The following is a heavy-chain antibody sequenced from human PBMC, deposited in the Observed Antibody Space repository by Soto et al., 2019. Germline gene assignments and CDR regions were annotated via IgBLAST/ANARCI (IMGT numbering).Heavy chain of an antibody. CDR3: ARIRSIQYQGQLPDFDY. J-gene: IGHJ4*02. Sequence: SETLSLTCTISGGSINNYYGSWIRQPPGRGLEWIGHIYYSGGTSFSPSLKSRVTISVDTSKNQFSLKLSSVTAADTAVYYCARIRSIQYQGQLPDFDYWGQGTLVTVSS. D-gene: IGHD2-2*01. CDR2: IYYSGGT. V-gene: IGHV4-59*01. CDR1: GGSINNYY.